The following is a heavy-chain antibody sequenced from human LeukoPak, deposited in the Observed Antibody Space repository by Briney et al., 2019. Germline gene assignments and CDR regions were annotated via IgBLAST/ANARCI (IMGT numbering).Heavy chain of an antibody. CDR1: GYTFTGYY. D-gene: IGHD6-13*01. CDR2: INPNSGGT. CDR3: ARGKSSSRYGDYHYGMDV. J-gene: IGHJ6*02. V-gene: IGHV1-2*02. Sequence: ASVKVSCKASGYTFTGYYMHWVRQAPGQGLEWMGWINPNSGGTNYAQKFQGRVTMTRDTSISTAYMELSRLRSDDTAVYYCARGKSSSRYGDYHYGMDVWGQGTTVTVSS.